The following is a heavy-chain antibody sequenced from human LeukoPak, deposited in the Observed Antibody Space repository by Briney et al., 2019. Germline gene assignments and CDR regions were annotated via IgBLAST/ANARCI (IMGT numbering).Heavy chain of an antibody. V-gene: IGHV4-34*01. J-gene: IGHJ4*02. D-gene: IGHD6-13*01. CDR3: ARGLGAAGDY. CDR2: INHSGST. CDR1: GGSFSGYY. Sequence: SETLSLTCAVYGGSFSGYYWSWIRQPPGKGLEWIGEINHSGSTNYNPSLKSRVTISVDTSKNQFSLKLSSVTAADTAVYYCARGLGAAGDYWGQGTLATVSS.